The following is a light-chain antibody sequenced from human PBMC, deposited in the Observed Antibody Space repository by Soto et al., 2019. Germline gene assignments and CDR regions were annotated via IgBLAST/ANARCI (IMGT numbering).Light chain of an antibody. CDR3: SSYAGSSTYVV. V-gene: IGLV2-23*01. J-gene: IGLJ2*01. Sequence: QSALTQPASVSGFPGQSITISCTGTSSDVGSYNLVSWYQQHPGKAPKLMIYEDTKRPSGISNRFSGSKSGNTASLTISGLQAEDEADYYCSSYAGSSTYVVFGGGTKVTVL. CDR1: SSDVGSYNL. CDR2: EDT.